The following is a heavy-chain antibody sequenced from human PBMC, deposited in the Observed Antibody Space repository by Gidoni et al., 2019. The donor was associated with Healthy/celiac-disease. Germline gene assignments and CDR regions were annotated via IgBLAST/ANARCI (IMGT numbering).Heavy chain of an antibody. V-gene: IGHV4-39*01. J-gene: IGHJ5*02. CDR1: CGSISTSRYY. Sequence: QLQLQESGPGLVKPSEPLSLPCTVSCGSISTSRYYWGWIRQPPGKGLEWIGSIYYSGSTYYNPSLKSRVTISVDTSKTQFSLKLSSVTAADTAVYYCARHSQTLFDPWGQGTLVTVSS. CDR2: IYYSGST. CDR3: ARHSQTLFDP.